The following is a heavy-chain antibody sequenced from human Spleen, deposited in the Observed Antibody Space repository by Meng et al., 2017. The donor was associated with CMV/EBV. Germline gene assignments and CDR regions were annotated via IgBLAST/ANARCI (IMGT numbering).Heavy chain of an antibody. V-gene: IGHV1-69*05. Sequence: SVKVSCKASGGTFSSYAISWVRQAPGQGLEWMGGIIPIFGTANYAQKFQGRVTITTDESTSTAYMELSSLRSGDTAVYYCASHSGSYYGMDVWGQGTTVTVSS. J-gene: IGHJ6*02. D-gene: IGHD1-26*01. CDR1: GGTFSSYA. CDR2: IIPIFGTA. CDR3: ASHSGSYYGMDV.